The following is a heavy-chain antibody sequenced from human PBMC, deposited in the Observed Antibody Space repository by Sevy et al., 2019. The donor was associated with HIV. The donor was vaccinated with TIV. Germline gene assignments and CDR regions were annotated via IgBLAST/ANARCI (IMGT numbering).Heavy chain of an antibody. J-gene: IGHJ6*02. CDR2: ISGKSGDT. D-gene: IGHD3-22*01. CDR3: ARDRNNYDSSGYPKGVDV. V-gene: IGHV1-18*01. CDR1: GYTFTRYG. Sequence: ASVKVSCKASGYTFTRYGISWVRQAPGQGLEWMGWISGKSGDTNNAQRLQGRVTMTTDTSTNTAYMGLRSLRSDDTAVYYWARDRNNYDSSGYPKGVDVWGQGTTVTVSS.